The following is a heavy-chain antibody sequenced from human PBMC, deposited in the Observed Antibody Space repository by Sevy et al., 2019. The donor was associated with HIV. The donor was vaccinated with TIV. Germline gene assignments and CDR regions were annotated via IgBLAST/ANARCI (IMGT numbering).Heavy chain of an antibody. CDR1: GFTFSSYA. CDR3: ARDGSSGGLFLKDYYYFGMDV. V-gene: IGHV3-30*03. D-gene: IGHD3-16*01. Sequence: GGSLRLSCAASGFTFSSYAMHWVRQAPGKGLEWVAVISYGGNNKYADSVKGRFTISRDNSKNTLYLQMNSLRAEDTAVYYCARDGSSGGLFLKDYYYFGMDVWGQGTTVTVSS. J-gene: IGHJ6*02. CDR2: ISYGGNNK.